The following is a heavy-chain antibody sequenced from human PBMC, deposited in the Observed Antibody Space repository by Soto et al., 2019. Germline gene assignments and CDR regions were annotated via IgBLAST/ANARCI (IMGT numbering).Heavy chain of an antibody. Sequence: GGSLRLSCAASGFTFSSYAMSWVRQAPGKGLEWVSAISGSGGSTYYADSVKGRFTISRDNSKNTLYLQMNSLRAEDTAVYYCAKGEGYSYGYPRYYGMDVWGQGTTVTVS. V-gene: IGHV3-23*01. CDR1: GFTFSSYA. CDR3: AKGEGYSYGYPRYYGMDV. D-gene: IGHD5-18*01. J-gene: IGHJ6*02. CDR2: ISGSGGST.